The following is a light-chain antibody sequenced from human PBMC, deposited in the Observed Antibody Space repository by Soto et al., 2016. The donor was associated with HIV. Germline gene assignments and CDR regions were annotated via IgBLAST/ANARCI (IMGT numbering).Light chain of an antibody. CDR1: NIGTKS. Sequence: SYALTQPPSVSVAPGKTATITCGGNNIGTKSVHWYQQKPGQAPVVVVYDDSDRPSGIPERFSGSNSGNTATLTISRVEAGDEADYYCQVWDNSGDPVVFGGGTKLTVL. V-gene: IGLV3-21*03. CDR3: QVWDNSGDPVV. J-gene: IGLJ2*01. CDR2: DDS.